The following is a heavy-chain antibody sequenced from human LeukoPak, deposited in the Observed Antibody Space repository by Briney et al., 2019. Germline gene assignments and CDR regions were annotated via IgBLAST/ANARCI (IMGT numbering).Heavy chain of an antibody. V-gene: IGHV1-46*01. CDR3: ARWIAAAGTDY. CDR2: INPSGGST. J-gene: IGHJ4*02. Sequence: ASVKVSCKASGYTFTSYYMHWVRQAPGQGLEWMGIINPSGGSTSYAQKFQGRVTMTRDTSTSTVYMELSSLRSEDTAVYCCARWIAAAGTDYWGQGTLVTVSS. CDR1: GYTFTSYY. D-gene: IGHD6-13*01.